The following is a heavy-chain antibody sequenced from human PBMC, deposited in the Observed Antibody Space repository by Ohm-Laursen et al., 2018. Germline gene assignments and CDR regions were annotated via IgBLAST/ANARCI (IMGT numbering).Heavy chain of an antibody. J-gene: IGHJ4*02. CDR3: AKDRAIAVAGIEPFDY. V-gene: IGHV3-30*18. D-gene: IGHD6-19*01. CDR1: GFTFRNYG. Sequence: SLRLSCSASGFTFRNYGMHWVRQAPGKGLEWVAVISYDGSNKYYADSVKGRFTISRDNSKNTLYLQMNSLRVEDTAIYYCAKDRAIAVAGIEPFDYWGQGTLVTVSS. CDR2: ISYDGSNK.